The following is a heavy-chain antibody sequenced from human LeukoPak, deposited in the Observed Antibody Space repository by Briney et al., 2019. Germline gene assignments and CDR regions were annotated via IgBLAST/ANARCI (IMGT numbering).Heavy chain of an antibody. D-gene: IGHD3-22*01. CDR1: GFTFSSYG. J-gene: IGHJ4*02. CDR3: ARDSYDSSGPYYFDY. Sequence: GGSLRLSCAASGFTFSSYGMSWVRQAPGKGLEWVSAISGSGGSTYYADSVKGRFTISRDNARNSLYLQMNSLRAEDTAVYYCARDSYDSSGPYYFDYWGQGTLVTVSS. V-gene: IGHV3-23*01. CDR2: ISGSGGST.